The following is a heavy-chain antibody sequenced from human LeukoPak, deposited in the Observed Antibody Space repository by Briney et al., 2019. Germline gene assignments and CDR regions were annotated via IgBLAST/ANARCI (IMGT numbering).Heavy chain of an antibody. CDR3: ARGIGSWYHNWFDP. CDR1: GGPFSGYY. J-gene: IGHJ5*02. CDR2: INHSGST. D-gene: IGHD6-13*01. V-gene: IGHV4-34*01. Sequence: SETLSLTCGVYGGPFSGYYWSWIRQPPGKGLEWIGEINHSGSTNYNPSLKSRVTISVDTSKNQFSLKLSSVTAADTAVYYCARGIGSWYHNWFDPWGQGTLVTVSS.